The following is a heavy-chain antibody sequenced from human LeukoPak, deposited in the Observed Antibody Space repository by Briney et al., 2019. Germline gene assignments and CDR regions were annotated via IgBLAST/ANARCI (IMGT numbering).Heavy chain of an antibody. V-gene: IGHV1-2*02. CDR1: GYTFTSYG. D-gene: IGHD2-2*01. Sequence: ASVKVSCKASGYTFTSYGINWVRQAPGQGLEWMGWINLNNGGTNYAQKFQGRVTMTRDTSISTAYMELSRLRSDDTAVYYCARDPSYCSTTSCPEPDGYFDLWGRGTLVTVSS. J-gene: IGHJ2*01. CDR3: ARDPSYCSTTSCPEPDGYFDL. CDR2: INLNNGGT.